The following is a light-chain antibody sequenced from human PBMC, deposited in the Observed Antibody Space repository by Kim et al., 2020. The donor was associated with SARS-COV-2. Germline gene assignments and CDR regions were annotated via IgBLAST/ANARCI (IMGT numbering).Light chain of an antibody. CDR2: QDT. CDR1: KLGEKY. Sequence: SYELTQPPSVSVSPGQTASIACSGDKLGEKYVSWYQQRPGQSPVLIIYQDTKRPSGIPERFSGSNSGNTATLTISGTQPMDEADYYCQAWDNSTAMFGGGTQLTVL. V-gene: IGLV3-1*01. J-gene: IGLJ3*02. CDR3: QAWDNSTAM.